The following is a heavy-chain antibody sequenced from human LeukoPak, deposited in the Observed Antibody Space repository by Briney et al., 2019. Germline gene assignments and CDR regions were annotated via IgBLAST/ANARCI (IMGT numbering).Heavy chain of an antibody. V-gene: IGHV3-23*01. CDR1: GFTFTDYA. D-gene: IGHD3-10*01. J-gene: IGHJ3*01. CDR2: IRGNGGGP. Sequence: GGSLRLSCAASGFTFTDYAMTWVRQAPGKGLEWVSSIRGNGGGPFYADSVKGRFTISRDNSENMLFLQMNSLRADGAAVYYCAKDQIGVLPDAFDVWGQGAMVSVSS. CDR3: AKDQIGVLPDAFDV.